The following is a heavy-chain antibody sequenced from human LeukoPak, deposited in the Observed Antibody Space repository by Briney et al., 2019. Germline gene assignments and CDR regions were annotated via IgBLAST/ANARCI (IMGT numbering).Heavy chain of an antibody. Sequence: SETLSLTCTVSGGSTGSDYWSWIRQPPGKGLEWIAYVYYSGVTSHNPSLKSRVTISVDTSKNQFSLKLSSVTAADTAVYYCARVDWNYGFDYWGQGTLVTVSS. CDR2: VYYSGVT. V-gene: IGHV4-59*08. D-gene: IGHD1-7*01. J-gene: IGHJ4*02. CDR1: GGSTGSDY. CDR3: ARVDWNYGFDY.